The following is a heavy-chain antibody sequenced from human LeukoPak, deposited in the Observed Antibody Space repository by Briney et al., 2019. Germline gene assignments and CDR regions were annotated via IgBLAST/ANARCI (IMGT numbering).Heavy chain of an antibody. J-gene: IGHJ6*03. CDR3: ARRGYCSATVCYYYMEV. CDR1: GDSINNYC. D-gene: IGHD2-15*01. Sequence: PSETLSLTCTVSGDSINNYCWNWIRQPPGKVLEMIGYVCYTGRTNYNPSLKSRVSISVDTSKIYFSLKLTSVNAADTAVYYCARRGYCSATVCYYYMEVWGKGTTVTVSS. CDR2: VCYTGRT. V-gene: IGHV4-59*01.